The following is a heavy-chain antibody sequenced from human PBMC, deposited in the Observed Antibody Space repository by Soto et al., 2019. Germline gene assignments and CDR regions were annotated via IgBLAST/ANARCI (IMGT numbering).Heavy chain of an antibody. D-gene: IGHD3-16*02. CDR1: GYTFTSYD. CDR3: ARGPYVPNYVWGSYRYPLHDY. V-gene: IGHV1-8*01. J-gene: IGHJ4*02. CDR2: MNPNSGNT. Sequence: QVQLVQSGAEVKKPGASVKVSCKASGYTFTSYDINWVRQATGQGLEWMGWMNPNSGNTGYAQKFQGRVTMTRNTSISTAYMELSSLRSEDTAVYYCARGPYVPNYVWGSYRYPLHDYWGQGTLVTVSS.